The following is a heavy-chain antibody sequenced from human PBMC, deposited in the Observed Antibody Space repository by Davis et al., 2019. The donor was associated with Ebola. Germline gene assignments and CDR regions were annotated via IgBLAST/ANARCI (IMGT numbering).Heavy chain of an antibody. CDR3: GRGQYCVYSSCYHYYYRGMDV. CDR1: GFTFSNYA. CDR2: ISYDGNNQ. Sequence: GESLKISCAASGFTFSNYAIHWVRQAPGKGLEWVAVISYDGNNQYYADSVKGRFTISRDNSKNTLYLQMNSLGDDDTAVYYCGRGQYCVYSSCYHYYYRGMDVWGQGTTVTVSS. V-gene: IGHV3-30-3*01. J-gene: IGHJ6*02. D-gene: IGHD6-25*01.